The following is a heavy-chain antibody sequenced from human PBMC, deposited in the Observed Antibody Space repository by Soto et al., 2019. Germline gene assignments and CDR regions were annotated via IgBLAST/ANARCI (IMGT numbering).Heavy chain of an antibody. V-gene: IGHV1-69*02. CDR1: GGTFSSYT. D-gene: IGHD3-3*01. CDR3: ATPQAGWSY. J-gene: IGHJ4*02. CDR2: ISPILGIA. Sequence: QVQLVQSGAEVKKPGSSVKVSCKASGGTFSSYTISWVRQAPGQGLEWMGRISPILGIANYAQKFQGRVTITADKSTSSAFMELSSLRSEDTAVYYCATPQAGWSYWGQGTLVTVSS.